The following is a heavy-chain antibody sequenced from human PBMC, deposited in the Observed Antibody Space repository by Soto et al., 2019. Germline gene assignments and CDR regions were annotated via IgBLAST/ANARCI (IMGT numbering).Heavy chain of an antibody. CDR2: IGGSGGST. V-gene: IGHV3-23*01. CDR3: EKDHYYSDNSEMEV. Sequence: WLCXRLSCSASVFSFSSYSIIWVRHAPGKGLEWVSAIGGSGGSTYYADSVKGRFNISRENSKNTLFLQMKSLRAEDTAVYYCEKDHYYSDNSEMEVWGQRPTV. D-gene: IGHD3-22*01. CDR1: VFSFSSYS. J-gene: IGHJ6*01.